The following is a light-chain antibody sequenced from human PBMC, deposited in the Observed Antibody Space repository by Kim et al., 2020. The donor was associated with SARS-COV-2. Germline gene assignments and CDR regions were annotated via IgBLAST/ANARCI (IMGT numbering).Light chain of an antibody. Sequence: ASVKLTCTLTSGHTNYAIAWHQQQPEKGPRYLMNVNSDGSHRKGDGIPDRFSGSSSGAERYLTISSLQSEDEADYYCQTWGTGVWVFGGGTQLTVL. V-gene: IGLV4-69*01. CDR3: QTWGTGVWV. CDR2: VNSDGSH. J-gene: IGLJ3*02. CDR1: SGHTNYA.